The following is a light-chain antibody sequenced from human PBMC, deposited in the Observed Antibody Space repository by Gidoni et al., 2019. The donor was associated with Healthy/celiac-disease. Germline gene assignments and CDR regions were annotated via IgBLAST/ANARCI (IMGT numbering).Light chain of an antibody. CDR2: DAS. J-gene: IGKJ1*01. CDR3: QQRSNWPRT. V-gene: IGKV3-11*01. CDR1: QSVSSY. Sequence: EIVLPQSPATLSLSPGERATLSCRASQSVSSYLAWYQQKPGQAPRPLIYDASNRATGVPARFSGSGSGTDFTLTISSLEPEDVAVYYCQQRSNWPRTFXQXTKVEIK.